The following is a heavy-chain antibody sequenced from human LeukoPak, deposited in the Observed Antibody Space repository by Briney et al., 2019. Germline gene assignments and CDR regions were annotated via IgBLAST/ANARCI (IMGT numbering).Heavy chain of an antibody. V-gene: IGHV4-34*01. Sequence: PSETLSLTCAVYGGSFSGYYWSWIRQPPGKGLEWIGEINHSGSTNYNPSLKSRVTISVDTSKNQFSLRLSSVTAADTAVYYCAKDYSRNYFDPWGRGHLVIVSS. CDR1: GGSFSGYY. CDR2: INHSGST. CDR3: AKDYSRNYFDP. D-gene: IGHD1-7*01. J-gene: IGHJ5*02.